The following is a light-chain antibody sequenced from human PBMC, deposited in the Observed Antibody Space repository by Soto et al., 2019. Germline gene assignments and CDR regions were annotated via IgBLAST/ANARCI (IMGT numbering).Light chain of an antibody. J-gene: IGLJ2*01. CDR1: SSNIGANYD. Sequence: QAVVTQPPSVSGAPGQRVTISCTGSSSNIGANYDVHWYQQVPGTAPKLLIYANNNRPSGVPDRFSGSRSGTSASLAITGLQAEDEADYYCQSYDSILTAVVFGGGTKVTVL. CDR2: ANN. CDR3: QSYDSILTAVV. V-gene: IGLV1-40*01.